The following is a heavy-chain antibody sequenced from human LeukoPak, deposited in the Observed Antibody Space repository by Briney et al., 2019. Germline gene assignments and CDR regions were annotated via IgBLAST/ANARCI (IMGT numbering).Heavy chain of an antibody. CDR1: SGSISSHY. J-gene: IGHJ2*01. D-gene: IGHD2-2*01. CDR3: ARVFPAVPAAHWYFDL. V-gene: IGHV4-59*11. CDR2: IYYSGST. Sequence: PSETLSLTCTVSSGSISSHYWSWIRQPPGKGLEWIGYIYYSGSTNYNPSLKSRVTISVDTSKNQFSLKLSSVTAADTAVYYCARVFPAVPAAHWYFDLWGRGTLVTVSS.